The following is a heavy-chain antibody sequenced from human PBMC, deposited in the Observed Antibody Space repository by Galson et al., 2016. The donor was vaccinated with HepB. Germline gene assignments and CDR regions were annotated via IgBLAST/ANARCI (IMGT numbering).Heavy chain of an antibody. CDR3: AGLRTGTIY. CDR1: GCTFRSYG. D-gene: IGHD3/OR15-3a*01. V-gene: IGHV3-33*01. J-gene: IGHJ4*02. Sequence: SLRLSCAASGCTFRSYGMHWVRQAPGRGLYWVAFIWYDGSKTYYADSGRGRFTISRDNSKNPVFLQMNSMRAEETAVYYCAGLRTGTIYWGQGALVTVSS. CDR2: IWYDGSKT.